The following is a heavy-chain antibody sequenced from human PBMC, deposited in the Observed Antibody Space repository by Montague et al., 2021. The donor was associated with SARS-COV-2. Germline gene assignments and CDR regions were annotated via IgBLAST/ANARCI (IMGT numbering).Heavy chain of an antibody. CDR2: IDWDDDK. V-gene: IGHV2-70*01. J-gene: IGHJ6*02. Sequence: PALVKPTQTLTLTCTFSGFSLSTSGMCVSWIRQPPGKALEWLALIDWDDDKYYSTSLKTRLTISKDTSKNQVVLTMTNMDPVDTATYYCARVTTVTYPYYYYYGRDVWGQGTTVTVSS. D-gene: IGHD4-11*01. CDR3: ARVTTVTYPYYYYYGRDV. CDR1: GFSLSTSGMC.